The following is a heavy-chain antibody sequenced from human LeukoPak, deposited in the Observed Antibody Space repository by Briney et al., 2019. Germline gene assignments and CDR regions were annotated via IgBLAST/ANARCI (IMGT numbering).Heavy chain of an antibody. Sequence: SETLSLTCTVSGGSISSYYWSWIRQPPGKGLEWIGYIYYSGSTNYNPSLKSRVTISVDTSKNQFSLKLSSVTAADTAVYYCARDLRLYSSSWLPSLYWGQGTLVTVSS. CDR1: GGSISSYY. CDR2: IYYSGST. J-gene: IGHJ4*02. D-gene: IGHD6-13*01. CDR3: ARDLRLYSSSWLPSLY. V-gene: IGHV4-59*01.